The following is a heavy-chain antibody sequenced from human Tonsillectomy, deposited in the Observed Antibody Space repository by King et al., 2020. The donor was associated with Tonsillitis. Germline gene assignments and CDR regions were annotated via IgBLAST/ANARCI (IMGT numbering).Heavy chain of an antibody. Sequence: VQLVESGGGLVQPGGSLRLSCAASGFTFNNYVMSWVRQAPGRGLEWVSGIISSDGSTYYAESGKGRFTISRDNSKNTLYLQMNSLRAEDTAVYYCARDSYCSSTSCYTEGWFDPWGQGTLVTVSS. J-gene: IGHJ5*02. CDR3: ARDSYCSSTSCYTEGWFDP. D-gene: IGHD2-2*01. V-gene: IGHV3-23*04. CDR1: GFTFNNYV. CDR2: IISSDGST.